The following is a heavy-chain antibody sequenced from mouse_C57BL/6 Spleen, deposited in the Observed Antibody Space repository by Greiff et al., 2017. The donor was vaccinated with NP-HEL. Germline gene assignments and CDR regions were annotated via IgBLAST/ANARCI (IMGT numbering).Heavy chain of an antibody. D-gene: IGHD1-1*01. CDR1: GFTFSDYG. Sequence: VQLVESGGGLVKPGGSLKLSCAASGFTFSDYGMHWVRQAPEKGLEWVAYISSGSSTIYYADTVKGRFTISRDNAKNTLFLQMTSLRSEDTAMYYCAREAYYYGSSAFAYWGQGTLVTVSA. J-gene: IGHJ3*01. CDR3: AREAYYYGSSAFAY. V-gene: IGHV5-17*01. CDR2: ISSGSSTI.